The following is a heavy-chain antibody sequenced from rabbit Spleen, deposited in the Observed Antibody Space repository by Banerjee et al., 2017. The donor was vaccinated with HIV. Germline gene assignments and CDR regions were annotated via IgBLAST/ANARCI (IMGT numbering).Heavy chain of an antibody. D-gene: IGHD5-1*01. Sequence: QEQVKETGGGLVQPGGSLTLSCKASGFDFRRYYLSWVRQAPGKGLECIACSYAGSSGATYYASWAKGRFTGSKTSSTTMTLQMTGLTGADTATYFCARGEYFTVGFSAYGIYLDLWGPGTLVTVS. J-gene: IGHJ4*01. CDR1: GFDFRRYYL. V-gene: IGHV1S45*01. CDR3: ARGEYFTVGFSAYGIYLDL. CDR2: SYAGSSGAT.